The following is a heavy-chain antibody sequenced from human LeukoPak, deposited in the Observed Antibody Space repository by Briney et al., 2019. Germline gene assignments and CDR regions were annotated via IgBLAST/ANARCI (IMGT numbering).Heavy chain of an antibody. CDR2: IYTSGST. CDR3: ARDGDSMVRGVVHGWFDP. V-gene: IGHV4-4*07. Sequence: PSETLSLTCTVSGGSISSYYWSWIRQPAGKGLEWIGRIYTSGSTNYNPSLKSRVTMSVDTSKNQFSLKLSSVTAADTAVYYCARDGDSMVRGVVHGWFDPWGQGTLVTVSS. CDR1: GGSISSYY. D-gene: IGHD3-10*01. J-gene: IGHJ5*02.